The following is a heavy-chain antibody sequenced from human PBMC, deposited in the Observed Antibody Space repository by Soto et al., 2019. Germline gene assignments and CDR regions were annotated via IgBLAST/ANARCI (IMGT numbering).Heavy chain of an antibody. CDR1: GYTLTTFF. V-gene: IGHV1-46*01. CDR2: INPGYPAGRST. J-gene: IGHJ6*02. CDR3: AREAIVAGATTGMDV. Sequence: ASVKVSCKESGYTLTTFFMHWVRQAPGEGLEWMGVINPGYPAGRSTTYAQKFQGRVTMTTDTSTSTVYMELSRLRSDDTAVYYCAREAIVAGATTGMDVWVQWTTVTVSS. D-gene: IGHD1-26*01.